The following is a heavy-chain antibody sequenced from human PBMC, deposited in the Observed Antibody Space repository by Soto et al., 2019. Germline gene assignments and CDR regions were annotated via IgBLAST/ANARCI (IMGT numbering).Heavy chain of an antibody. D-gene: IGHD6-19*01. CDR3: ARDLPFDSSGRYSYFDY. Sequence: GASVKVSCKASGYTFTDYGFSWVRQAPGQGLEWMGWVSGYNGDTNYAQNLQGRVTMTTDKSTSTAYMQLRSLRSDDTAVYYCARDLPFDSSGRYSYFDYWGQGTLVTVYS. J-gene: IGHJ4*02. CDR2: VSGYNGDT. V-gene: IGHV1-18*01. CDR1: GYTFTDYG.